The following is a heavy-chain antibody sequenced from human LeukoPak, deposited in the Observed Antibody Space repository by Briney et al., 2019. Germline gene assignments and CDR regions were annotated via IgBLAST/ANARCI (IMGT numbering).Heavy chain of an antibody. D-gene: IGHD4/OR15-4a*01. CDR2: INHSGST. J-gene: IGHJ4*02. Sequence: PSETLSLTCAVYGGSFSGYYWSWIRQPPGKGLEWIGEINHSGSTNYNPSLKSRVTISVDTSKNQFSLKLSSVTAADTAVYYCARGRGWRLWLGLWPRNFDYWGQGTLVTVSS. V-gene: IGHV4-34*01. CDR3: ARGRGWRLWLGLWPRNFDY. CDR1: GGSFSGYY.